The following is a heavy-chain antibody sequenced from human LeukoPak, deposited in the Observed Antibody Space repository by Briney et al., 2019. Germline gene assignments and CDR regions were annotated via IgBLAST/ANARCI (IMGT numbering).Heavy chain of an antibody. J-gene: IGHJ5*02. Sequence: SETLSLTCAVYGGSFSGYYWSWIRQPPGKGLEWIGEINHSGSTNYNPSLKSRVTISVDTPKNQFSLKLSSVTAADTAVYYCARGHYGSGRSWFDPWGQGTLVTVSS. D-gene: IGHD3-10*01. V-gene: IGHV4-34*01. CDR3: ARGHYGSGRSWFDP. CDR2: INHSGST. CDR1: GGSFSGYY.